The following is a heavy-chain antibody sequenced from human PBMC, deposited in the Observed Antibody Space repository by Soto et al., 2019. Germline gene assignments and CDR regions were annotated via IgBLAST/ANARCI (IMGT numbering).Heavy chain of an antibody. CDR3: TRDYVMDV. CDR2: ISTTSTYI. Sequence: PGGSLGLSCAATGVTPTGALMHKVRQAPGKGLEWVSSISTTSTYISYADSVKGRFTISRDNANNSLHLQMNSLRAEDTAVYYCTRDYVMDVWGQGTTVTV. CDR1: GVTPTGAL. J-gene: IGHJ6*02. V-gene: IGHV3-21*01.